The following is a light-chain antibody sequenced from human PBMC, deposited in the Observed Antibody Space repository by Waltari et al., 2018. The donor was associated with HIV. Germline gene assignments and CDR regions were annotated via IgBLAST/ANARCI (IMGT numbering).Light chain of an antibody. CDR3: QQLNSYPRTWT. CDR1: QGISSY. J-gene: IGKJ1*01. Sequence: DIQLTQSPSFLSASVGDRVTITCRASQGISSYLAWYQQKPGKAPKLLIYAASTLQSGVPSRSSGSGSGTEFTLTISSLQPEDFATYYCQQLNSYPRTWTFGQGTKVEIK. CDR2: AAS. V-gene: IGKV1-9*01.